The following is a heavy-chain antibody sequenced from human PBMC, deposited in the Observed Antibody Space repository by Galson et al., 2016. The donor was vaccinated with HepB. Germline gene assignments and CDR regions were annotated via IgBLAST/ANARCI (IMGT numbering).Heavy chain of an antibody. D-gene: IGHD3-9*01. CDR1: GFTFSSFG. Sequence: SLRLSCAASGFTFSSFGVHWVRQAPGKGLEWVALIWYDGSNEQYADSVKGRFTISRDNSKNTLYLQVNSLRAEDTAVYYCAKIPAGSYYDILTGPWGWGQGTLVIVSS. CDR2: IWYDGSNE. J-gene: IGHJ4*02. CDR3: AKIPAGSYYDILTGPWG. V-gene: IGHV3-33*06.